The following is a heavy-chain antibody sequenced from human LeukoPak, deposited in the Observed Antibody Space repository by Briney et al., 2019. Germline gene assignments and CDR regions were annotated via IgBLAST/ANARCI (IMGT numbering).Heavy chain of an antibody. Sequence: GGSLRLSCAASGFTFSSYGMHWVRQAPGKGLEWVAVISYDGSNKYYADSVKGRFTISRDNSKNTLYLQMNSLRPEDTAVYYCAKDVRGYSGYGVLDYWGQGTLVTVSS. V-gene: IGHV3-30*18. CDR3: AKDVRGYSGYGVLDY. J-gene: IGHJ4*02. CDR2: ISYDGSNK. CDR1: GFTFSSYG. D-gene: IGHD5-12*01.